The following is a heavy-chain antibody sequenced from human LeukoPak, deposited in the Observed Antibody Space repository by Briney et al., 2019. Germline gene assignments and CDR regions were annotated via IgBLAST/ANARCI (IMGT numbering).Heavy chain of an antibody. CDR3: ARGDVDTAMVFDY. CDR1: GGTFSSYA. J-gene: IGHJ4*02. CDR2: IIPIFGTA. D-gene: IGHD5-18*01. V-gene: IGHV1-69*05. Sequence: SVKVSCKSSGGTFSSYAISWVRQAPGQGLEWMGGIIPIFGTANYAQKFQGRVTITTDESTSTAYMELSSLRSEDTGMYYCARGDVDTAMVFDYWGQGTLVTVSS.